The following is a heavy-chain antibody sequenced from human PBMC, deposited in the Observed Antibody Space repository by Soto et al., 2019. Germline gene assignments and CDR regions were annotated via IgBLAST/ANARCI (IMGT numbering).Heavy chain of an antibody. J-gene: IGHJ4*02. CDR1: GGSVSSGSYY. CDR2: IYYSGST. Sequence: PSETLSLTCTVSGGSVSSGSYYWSWIRQPPGKGLEWIGYIYYSGSTNYNPSLKNRVTISVDTSKNQFSLKLSSVTAADTAVYYCARVDYDYVWGSYRDLQPFDYWGQGTLVTVSS. D-gene: IGHD3-16*02. V-gene: IGHV4-61*01. CDR3: ARVDYDYVWGSYRDLQPFDY.